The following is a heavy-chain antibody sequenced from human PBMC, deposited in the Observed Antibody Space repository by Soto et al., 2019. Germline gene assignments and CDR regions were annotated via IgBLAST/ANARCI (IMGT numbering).Heavy chain of an antibody. CDR1: GDSIISSDFY. D-gene: IGHD3-3*02. V-gene: IGHV4-39*01. CDR3: ARHSLALRKNNWFDP. J-gene: IGHJ5*02. Sequence: LSLTCTVSGDSIISSDFYWGWVRQPPGKGLEWIGSIFYLGSSYFNPSLKSRVTMSVDTSKNQFSLRLRSVTAADTALYFCARHSLALRKNNWFDPWGQGIMVTVSS. CDR2: IFYLGSS.